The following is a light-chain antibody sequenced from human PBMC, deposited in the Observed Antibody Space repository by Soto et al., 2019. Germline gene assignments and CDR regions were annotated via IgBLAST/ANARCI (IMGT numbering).Light chain of an antibody. Sequence: EIHLTQSPSFLSASVGDRVTITCRPSQAVPNNMAWYQQKPGKPPKLLIYEESTLHSGVPSRFSGRKSGTQFTLTIDSLLPEDFAPYYCQQVKTYPRAFGGGTKVEIK. CDR1: QAVPNN. CDR3: QQVKTYPRA. J-gene: IGKJ4*01. CDR2: EES. V-gene: IGKV1-9*01.